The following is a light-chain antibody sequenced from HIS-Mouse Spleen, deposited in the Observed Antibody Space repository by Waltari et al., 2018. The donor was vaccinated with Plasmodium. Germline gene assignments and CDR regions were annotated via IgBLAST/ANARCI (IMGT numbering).Light chain of an antibody. CDR3: YTTDSSSNHRV. CDR1: ALPKKY. V-gene: IGLV3-10*01. J-gene: IGLJ3*02. Sequence: SYELTQPPSASVSPGQTARITCSGDALPKKYAYWYQQKSGQAPVLVIYEDSKRPSGSPERCSGSRSGTRATLTSSGAQVDDEADYYCYTTDSSSNHRVFGGGTKLTVL. CDR2: EDS.